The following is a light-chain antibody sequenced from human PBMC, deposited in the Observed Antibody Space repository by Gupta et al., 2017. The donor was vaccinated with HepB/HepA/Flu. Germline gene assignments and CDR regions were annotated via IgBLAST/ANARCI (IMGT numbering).Light chain of an antibody. J-gene: IGLJ3*02. CDR2: YKSDSDK. V-gene: IGLV5-45*02. CDR1: SGFNVGTYR. CDR3: MIWHSSAWV. Sequence: QAVLTRPSFLPASPGALACDTCALLSGFNVGTYRIYWYQQKPGSPPQYLLKYKSDSDKQQGSGVPSRFSGLKDASANAGILLISGLQSEDEADYYCMIWHSSAWVFGGGTKLTVL.